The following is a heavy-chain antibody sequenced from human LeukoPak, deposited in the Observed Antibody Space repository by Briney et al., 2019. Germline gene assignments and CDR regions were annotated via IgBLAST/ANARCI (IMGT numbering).Heavy chain of an antibody. CDR1: GFTFDDYA. Sequence: GGSLRLSCAASGFTFDDYAMHWVRQAPGKGLEWVAVISYDEKNKQYADSVKGRFTISRDNSKNTLSLEMNSLRADDTALYYCAKRGEVAQFFDYWGQGTLVTVSA. V-gene: IGHV3-30*18. CDR3: AKRGEVAQFFDY. CDR2: ISYDEKNK. D-gene: IGHD5-12*01. J-gene: IGHJ4*02.